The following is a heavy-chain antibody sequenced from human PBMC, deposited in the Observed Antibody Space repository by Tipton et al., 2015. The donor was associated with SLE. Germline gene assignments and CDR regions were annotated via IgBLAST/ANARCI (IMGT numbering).Heavy chain of an antibody. CDR2: IYHSGST. V-gene: IGHV4-38-2*02. CDR1: GYSISSGYY. J-gene: IGHJ4*02. Sequence: GLVKPSETLSLTCTVSGYSISSGYYWGWIRQPPGKGLEWIGSIYHSGSTYYNPSLKSRVTISVDTSKNQFSLKLSSVTAADTAVYYCAREPEEGQLVDYFDYWGQGTLVTVSS. CDR3: AREPEEGQLVDYFDY. D-gene: IGHD6-6*01.